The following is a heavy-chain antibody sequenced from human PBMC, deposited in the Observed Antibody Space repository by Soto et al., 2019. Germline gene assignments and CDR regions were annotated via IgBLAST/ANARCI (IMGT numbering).Heavy chain of an antibody. CDR1: GFTFSSYA. Sequence: GGSLRLSCAASGFTFSSYAMSWVRQAPGKGLEWVSGISGSGGSTYYADSVKGRFTISRDNPKNTLYLQMNSLGVEDTAVYYCAKPRYSSGYYWYAFDIWGQGTMVTVSS. D-gene: IGHD3-22*01. J-gene: IGHJ3*02. V-gene: IGHV3-23*01. CDR2: ISGSGGST. CDR3: AKPRYSSGYYWYAFDI.